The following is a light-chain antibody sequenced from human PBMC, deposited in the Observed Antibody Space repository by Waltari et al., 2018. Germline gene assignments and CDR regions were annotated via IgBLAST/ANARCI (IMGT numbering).Light chain of an antibody. Sequence: EIVMTQSPDTLSVSPGERATLSCRASQTVSSNLAGYQHKPGQAPRLLLYGASTRATGIPARFSGGGSGTEFTLTISSLQSEDFAVYYCQQYDKWPTFGQGTNVEIK. V-gene: IGKV3-15*01. CDR1: QTVSSN. J-gene: IGKJ1*01. CDR3: QQYDKWPT. CDR2: GAS.